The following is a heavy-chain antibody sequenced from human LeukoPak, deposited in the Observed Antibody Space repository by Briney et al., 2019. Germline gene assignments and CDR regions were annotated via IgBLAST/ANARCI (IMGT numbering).Heavy chain of an antibody. D-gene: IGHD6-13*01. V-gene: IGHV4-59*01. CDR1: GGYISSYY. Sequence: PSETLSLTCTVSGGYISSYYWSWIRQPPGKGLEWIGYIYYSGSTNHNPSRKSRVTISVDTSKNQFSLKLSSVTAADRAVYYCARRIAAATNDAFDIWGQGTMVTVSS. CDR2: IYYSGST. CDR3: ARRIAAATNDAFDI. J-gene: IGHJ3*02.